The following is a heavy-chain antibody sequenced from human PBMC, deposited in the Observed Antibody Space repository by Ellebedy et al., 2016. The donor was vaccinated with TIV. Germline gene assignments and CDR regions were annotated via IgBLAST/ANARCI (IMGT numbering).Heavy chain of an antibody. CDR2: IYSSWNT. D-gene: IGHD6-19*01. J-gene: IGHJ4*02. CDR1: GDSISSRNLY. Sequence: MPSETLSLTCTVSGDSISSRNLYWGWIRQAPGKGLQWIGSIYSSWNTYYNPSLESRVTMSIDTSKNQFSLKLTSVTAADTAVYYCARFSPVGAVAEYWGQGTLVTVSS. V-gene: IGHV4-39*07. CDR3: ARFSPVGAVAEY.